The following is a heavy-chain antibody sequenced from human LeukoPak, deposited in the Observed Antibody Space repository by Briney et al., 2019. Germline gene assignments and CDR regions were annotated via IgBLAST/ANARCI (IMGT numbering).Heavy chain of an antibody. CDR1: GGSISSYY. Sequence: SETLSLTCTVSGGSISSYYWSWIRQPAGKGLEWIGRIYTSGSTNYNPSLKSRVTMSVDTSKNQFSLKLSSVTAADTAVYYCAGVSGSTYYYYYGMDVWGQGTTVTVPS. V-gene: IGHV4-4*07. CDR2: IYTSGST. CDR3: AGVSGSTYYYYYGMDV. D-gene: IGHD1-26*01. J-gene: IGHJ6*02.